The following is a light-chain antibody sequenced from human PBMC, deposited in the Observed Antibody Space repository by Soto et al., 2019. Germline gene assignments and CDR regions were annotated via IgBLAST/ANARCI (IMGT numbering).Light chain of an antibody. CDR2: GNG. V-gene: IGLV1-40*01. CDR1: SSSIGAGYE. J-gene: IGLJ3*02. CDR3: QSYDSSLSGWV. Sequence: QSVLTQPPSVSGAPGQRVTISCSGTSSSIGAGYEVHWYHQLPGTAPKLVVSGNGNRPSGVPDRLSASKSGTSASLAITGLQAEDEADYYCQSYDSSLSGWVFGGGTKLTVL.